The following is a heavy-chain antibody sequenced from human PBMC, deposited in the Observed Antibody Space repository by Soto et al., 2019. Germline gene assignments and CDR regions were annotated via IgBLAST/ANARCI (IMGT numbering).Heavy chain of an antibody. D-gene: IGHD3-3*01. CDR1: GGSFSGYY. CDR2: INHSGST. Sequence: QVQLQQWGAGLLKPSETLSLTCAVYGGSFSGYYWSWIRQPPGKGLEWIGEINHSGSTNYNPSLKSRVTISVDTSKNQFSLKLSSVTAADTAVYYRARGRYERSGYYPRYGMDVWAKGPRSPSP. J-gene: IGHJ6*02. V-gene: IGHV4-34*01. CDR3: ARGRYERSGYYPRYGMDV.